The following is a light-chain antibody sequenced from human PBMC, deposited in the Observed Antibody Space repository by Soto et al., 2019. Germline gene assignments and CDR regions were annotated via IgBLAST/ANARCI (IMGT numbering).Light chain of an antibody. CDR3: LQGTHSPIT. V-gene: IGKV2-30*01. CDR1: QGLVYSDGNTY. J-gene: IGKJ5*01. Sequence: DVVMTQSPLSLPVTLGQPASISCRASQGLVYSDGNTYLNWFQQRPGQSPRRQIYKVSNRDSGVPARFSGIGSGTDFTLSISRVEAEDVAVYYCLQGTHSPITFGQGTRLEIK. CDR2: KVS.